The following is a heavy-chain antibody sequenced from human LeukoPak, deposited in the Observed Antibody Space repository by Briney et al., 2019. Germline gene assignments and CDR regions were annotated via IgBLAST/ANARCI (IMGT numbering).Heavy chain of an antibody. J-gene: IGHJ4*02. CDR3: ASGYYYGSGSYLQYYFDY. D-gene: IGHD3-10*01. CDR1: GGTFSSYA. V-gene: IGHV1-69*01. CDR2: IIPIFGTA. Sequence: ASVKVSCKASGGTFSSYAISWVRQAPGQGLEWMGGIIPIFGTANYAQKFQGRVTITADESTSTAYMELSSLRSEDTAVYYCASGYYYGSGSYLQYYFDYWGQGTLVTVSS.